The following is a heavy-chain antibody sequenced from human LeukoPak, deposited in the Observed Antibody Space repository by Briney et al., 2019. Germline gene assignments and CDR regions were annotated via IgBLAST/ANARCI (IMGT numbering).Heavy chain of an antibody. J-gene: IGHJ4*02. Sequence: ESGGSLTLSCAASGFIFSSHWMSWVRQAPGKGLEWVANINLEGTDKNYVDSVKGRFTISRDNAKNSLYLQMSSLRADDTAMYYCARSGSYFSKWGQGTLVAVSS. V-gene: IGHV3-7*01. CDR1: GFIFSSHW. CDR3: ARSGSYFSK. D-gene: IGHD1-26*01. CDR2: INLEGTDK.